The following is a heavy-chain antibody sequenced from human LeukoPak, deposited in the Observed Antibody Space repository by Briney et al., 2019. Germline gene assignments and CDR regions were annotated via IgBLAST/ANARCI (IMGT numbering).Heavy chain of an antibody. CDR2: IYSGGST. CDR3: VAVAGRGRGFDY. J-gene: IGHJ4*02. D-gene: IGHD6-13*01. Sequence: GGSLRLSCAASGFTVSSNYMSWVRQAPGKGLEWVSVIYSGGSTYYADSVKGRFTISRDNSKNTLYLQMNSLRAEDTAAYYCVAVAGRGRGFDYWGQGTLVTVSS. V-gene: IGHV3-66*01. CDR1: GFTVSSNY.